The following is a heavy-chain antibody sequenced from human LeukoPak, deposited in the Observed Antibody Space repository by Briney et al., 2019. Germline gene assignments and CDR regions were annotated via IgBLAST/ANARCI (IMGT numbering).Heavy chain of an antibody. J-gene: IGHJ6*02. V-gene: IGHV4-31*03. Sequence: SENLSLTCTVSGGSISSGGYYWSWIRQHPGKGLEWIGYIYYSGSTYYNPSLKSRVTISVDTSKNQFSLKLSSVTAADTAVYYCARDRVPAKVHYYGMDVWGQGTTVTVSS. D-gene: IGHD3-10*01. CDR2: IYYSGST. CDR1: GGSISSGGYY. CDR3: ARDRVPAKVHYYGMDV.